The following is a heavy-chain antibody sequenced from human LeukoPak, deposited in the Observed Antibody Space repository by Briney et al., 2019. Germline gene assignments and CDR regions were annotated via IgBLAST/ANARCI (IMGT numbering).Heavy chain of an antibody. D-gene: IGHD3-22*01. Sequence: SETLSLTCTVSGGSISSGGYYWSWIRQHPGKGLEWIGYIYYSGSTYYNPSLKSRVTISVDTSKNQFSLKLSSVTAADTAVYYCARARYSGYSGYYYDSSGYYHDAFDIWGQGTMVTVSS. CDR2: IYYSGST. CDR3: ARARYSGYSGYYYDSSGYYHDAFDI. J-gene: IGHJ3*02. V-gene: IGHV4-31*03. CDR1: GGSISSGGYY.